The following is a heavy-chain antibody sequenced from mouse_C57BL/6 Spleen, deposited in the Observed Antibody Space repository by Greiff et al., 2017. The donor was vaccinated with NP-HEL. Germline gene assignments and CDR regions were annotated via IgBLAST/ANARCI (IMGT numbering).Heavy chain of an antibody. J-gene: IGHJ1*03. CDR1: GYTFTNYW. Sequence: VQLQQSGAELVRPGTSVKMSCKASGYTFTNYWIGWAKQRPGHGLEWIGDIYPGGGYTNYNEKFKGKATLTADKSSSTAYMQFSSLTSEDSAIYYCAREGIYYYGRGGYFDVWGTGTTVTVSS. V-gene: IGHV1-63*01. CDR3: AREGIYYYGRGGYFDV. D-gene: IGHD1-1*01. CDR2: IYPGGGYT.